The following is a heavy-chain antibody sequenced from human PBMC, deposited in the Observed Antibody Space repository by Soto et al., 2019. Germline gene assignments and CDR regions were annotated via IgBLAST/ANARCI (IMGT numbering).Heavy chain of an antibody. Sequence: SETLSLTCTVSGGSISSYYWSWIRQPPGKGLEWIGYIYYSGSTNYNPSPKSRVTISVGTSKNQFSLKLSSVTAADTAVYYCATRTQLRRHCYGLDVWGQGTTVTVSS. CDR3: ATRTQLRRHCYGLDV. J-gene: IGHJ6*02. CDR1: GGSISSYY. CDR2: IYYSGST. V-gene: IGHV4-59*01. D-gene: IGHD1-26*01.